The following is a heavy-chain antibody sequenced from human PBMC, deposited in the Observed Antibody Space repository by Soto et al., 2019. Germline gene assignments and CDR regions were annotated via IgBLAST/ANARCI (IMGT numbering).Heavy chain of an antibody. CDR2: IYYSGST. V-gene: IGHV4-59*08. CDR3: ARGYGAAFDI. D-gene: IGHD4-17*01. CDR1: GGSISSYY. Sequence: QVQLQESGPGLVKPSETLSLTCTVSGGSISSYYWRWIRQPPGQGLEWIGYIYYSGSTNYNPSLKSRVTISVDTSKNQFSLKLSSVTAADTAVYYCARGYGAAFDIWGQGTMVTVSS. J-gene: IGHJ3*02.